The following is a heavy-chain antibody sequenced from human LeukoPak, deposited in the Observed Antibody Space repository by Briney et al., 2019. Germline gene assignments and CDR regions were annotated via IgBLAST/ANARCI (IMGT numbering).Heavy chain of an antibody. Sequence: ASVKVSCKASGYTFTSYYMHWGRQAPGQGLEWMGIINPSGGSTSYAQKFQGRVTMTRDMSTSTVYVELSSLRSEDTAVYYCARDEIAAAGHYYFDYWGQGTLVTVSS. D-gene: IGHD6-13*01. V-gene: IGHV1-46*01. CDR3: ARDEIAAAGHYYFDY. CDR2: INPSGGST. CDR1: GYTFTSYY. J-gene: IGHJ4*02.